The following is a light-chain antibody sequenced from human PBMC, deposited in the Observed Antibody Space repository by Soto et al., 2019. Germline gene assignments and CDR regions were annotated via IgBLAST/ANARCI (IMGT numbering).Light chain of an antibody. J-gene: IGKJ4*01. CDR2: IAS. CDR3: QQLNSYPLT. V-gene: IGKV1-9*01. Sequence: SRLTQSPSYLSASVGDRVTITCRARQGISGYLAWYQQKPGEAPKPVIDIASTLQSGVPSRFRGSGSGTDFTLTISSLQPEDVATYYCQQLNSYPLTFGGGTKVEIK. CDR1: QGISGY.